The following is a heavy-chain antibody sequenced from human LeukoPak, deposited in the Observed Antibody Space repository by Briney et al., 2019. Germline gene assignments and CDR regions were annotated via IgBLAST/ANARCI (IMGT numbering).Heavy chain of an antibody. Sequence: SETLSLTCTVSGDSISSYYWGWIRQPPGKGLEWIGSIYYSGSTYYNPSLKSRVTISVDTSKNQFSLKLSSVTAADTAVYYCARRLAYFDYWGQGTLVTVSS. CDR3: ARRLAYFDY. CDR2: IYYSGST. V-gene: IGHV4-39*01. CDR1: GDSISSYY. J-gene: IGHJ4*02.